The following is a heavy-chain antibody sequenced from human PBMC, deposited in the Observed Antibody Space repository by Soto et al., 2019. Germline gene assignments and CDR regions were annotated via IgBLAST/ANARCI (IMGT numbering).Heavy chain of an antibody. V-gene: IGHV3-30*18. CDR3: AKEFHSWNYFDY. D-gene: IGHD1-20*01. Sequence: GGSLRLSCAASGFTFSSSGMHWVRQAPGKGLEWVAVISYDGSNKFYADSVKGRFTISRDNFRYTLYLQMNSLRAEDTAVYYCAKEFHSWNYFDYWGQGT. CDR1: GFTFSSSG. J-gene: IGHJ4*02. CDR2: ISYDGSNK.